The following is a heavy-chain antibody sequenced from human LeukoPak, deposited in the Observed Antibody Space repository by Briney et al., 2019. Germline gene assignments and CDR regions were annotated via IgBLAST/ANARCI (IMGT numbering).Heavy chain of an antibody. CDR1: GGSISSGSYY. D-gene: IGHD3-22*01. CDR3: ARGGYYDSSGYYGSQSFDY. V-gene: IGHV4-61*02. J-gene: IGHJ4*02. CDR2: IYTSGST. Sequence: PSQTLSLTCTVSGGSISSGSYYWSWIRQPAGKGLEWIGRIYTSGSTNYNPSPKSRVTISVDTSKNQFSLKLGSVTAADTAVYYCARGGYYDSSGYYGSQSFDYWGQGTLVTVSS.